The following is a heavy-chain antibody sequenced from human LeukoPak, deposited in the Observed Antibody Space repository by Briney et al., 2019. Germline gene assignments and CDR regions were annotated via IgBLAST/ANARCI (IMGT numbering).Heavy chain of an antibody. D-gene: IGHD3-16*02. CDR3: TTGGVWGSYRYLLDY. J-gene: IGHJ4*02. CDR1: GFTFINAW. CDR2: IKSTTDGGTT. Sequence: PGGSLRLSCAASGFTFINAWMNWVRQAPGKGLEWVDRIKSTTDGGTTDYPAPVKGRFTISRDDSKNTVYLQMNSLKTEDTAVYYCTTGGVWGSYRYLLDYWGQGTLVTVSS. V-gene: IGHV3-15*01.